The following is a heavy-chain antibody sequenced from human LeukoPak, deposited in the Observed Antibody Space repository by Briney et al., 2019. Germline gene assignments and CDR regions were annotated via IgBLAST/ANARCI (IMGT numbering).Heavy chain of an antibody. CDR1: GFTFSNAW. CDR2: IKRKTDDRTT. V-gene: IGHV3-15*01. CDR3: TTDRDRYYDFWSGPR. D-gene: IGHD3-3*01. J-gene: IGHJ1*01. Sequence: GWSLRLSCAASGFTFSNAWMRWVRRAPGKGLEWVGRIKRKTDDRTTDYAAHVKGRFTISRDDSKNTLYLQMNSRKAEDTAVYYGTTDRDRYYDFWSGPRWGQGSLVTVSS.